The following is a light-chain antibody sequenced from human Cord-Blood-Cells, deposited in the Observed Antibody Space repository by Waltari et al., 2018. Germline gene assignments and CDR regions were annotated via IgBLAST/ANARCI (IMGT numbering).Light chain of an antibody. V-gene: IGLV2-14*01. CDR1: SSDVGGYNY. CDR2: DVS. J-gene: IGLJ1*01. CDR3: SSYTSSSTLAYV. Sequence: QSALTQPASVSGSPGQSITISCTGTSSDVGGYNYVPWYQQHPGKAPKLMIYDVSNRPSVVSNRFSGSKSGNTASLTISGLQAEDEADYYCSSYTSSSTLAYVFGTGTKVTVL.